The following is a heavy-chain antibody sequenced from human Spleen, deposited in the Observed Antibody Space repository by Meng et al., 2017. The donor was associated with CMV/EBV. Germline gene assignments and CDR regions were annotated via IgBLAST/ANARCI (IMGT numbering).Heavy chain of an antibody. CDR1: GVTGSSFG. CDR2: IGYDGSNK. Sequence: CGVTGSSFGIHWVREAREEGLEWVEFIGYDGSNKYYKDYVKGLFSISRDNSKNTIYTQMNSLRAEDSDVYCCAKDSTKKKWLVPVDYWGQGTLVTVSS. CDR3: AKDSTKKKWLVPVDY. D-gene: IGHD6-19*01. V-gene: IGHV3-30*02. J-gene: IGHJ4*02.